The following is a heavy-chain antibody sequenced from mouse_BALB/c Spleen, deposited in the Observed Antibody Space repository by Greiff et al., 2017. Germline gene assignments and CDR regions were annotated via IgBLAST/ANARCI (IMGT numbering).Heavy chain of an antibody. CDR1: GYTFTSYT. D-gene: IGHD2-1*01. J-gene: IGHJ4*01. Sequence: QVQLQQSAAELARPGASVKMSCKASGYTFTSYTMHWVKQRPGQGLEWIGYINPSSGYTEYNQKFKDKTTLTADKSSSTAYMQLSSLTSEDSAVYYCARRDGNYCYAMDYWGQGTSVTVSS. CDR2: INPSSGYT. CDR3: ARRDGNYCYAMDY. V-gene: IGHV1-4*02.